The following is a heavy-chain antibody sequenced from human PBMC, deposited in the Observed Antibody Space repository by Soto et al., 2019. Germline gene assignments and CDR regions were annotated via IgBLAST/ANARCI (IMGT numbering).Heavy chain of an antibody. D-gene: IGHD3-22*01. J-gene: IGHJ5*02. Sequence: SETLSLTCAVSGDSVSSNKWWGWVRQSPGKGLEWIADMLHSGTTYYNPSLKSRVTISVDSSKNHFSLKLTSVTAADTAVYFCARGGFKAITTPASFDPWGQGTLVTAPQ. CDR3: ARGGFKAITTPASFDP. CDR1: GDSVSSNKW. CDR2: MLHSGTT. V-gene: IGHV4-4*02.